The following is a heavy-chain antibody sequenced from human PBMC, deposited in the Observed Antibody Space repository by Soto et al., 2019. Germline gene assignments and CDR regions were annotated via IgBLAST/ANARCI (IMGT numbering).Heavy chain of an antibody. CDR1: GGSISSSSYY. CDR3: ARSDDSRGAQHDDAFDI. CDR2: IYYSGST. V-gene: IGHV4-39*01. D-gene: IGHD1-26*01. J-gene: IGHJ3*02. Sequence: QLQLQESGPGLVKPSETLSLTCTVSGGSISSSSYYWGWIRQPPGKGLEWIGSIYYSGSTYYNPSLKSRVTISVDTSKNQFSLKLSSVTAADTAVYYCARSDDSRGAQHDDAFDIWGQGTMVTVSS.